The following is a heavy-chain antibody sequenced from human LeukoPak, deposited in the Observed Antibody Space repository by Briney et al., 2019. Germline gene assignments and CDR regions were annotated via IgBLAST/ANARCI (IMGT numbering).Heavy chain of an antibody. J-gene: IGHJ3*02. D-gene: IGHD2-15*01. CDR3: ARVKDCSGGSCPLGALDI. V-gene: IGHV1-69*01. Sequence: SVKVSCKASGGTFSSYAISWVRQAPGQGLEWMGGIIAIFGTANYAQKFQGRVTITADESTSTAYMELSSLRSEDTAVYYCARVKDCSGGSCPLGALDIWGQGAMVTVSS. CDR1: GGTFSSYA. CDR2: IIAIFGTA.